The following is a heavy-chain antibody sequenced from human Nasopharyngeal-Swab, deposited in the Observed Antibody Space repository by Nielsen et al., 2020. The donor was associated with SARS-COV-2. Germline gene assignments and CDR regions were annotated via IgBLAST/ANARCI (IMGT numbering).Heavy chain of an antibody. V-gene: IGHV3-23*01. Sequence: GESLKISCAASGFTFSSYAMSWVRQAPGEGLEWVSAISGSGGSTYYADSVKGRFTISRDNSKNTLYLQMNSLRAEDTAVYYCAKSSSLYYDFWSGYGGWFDPWGQGTLVTVSS. CDR3: AKSSSLYYDFWSGYGGWFDP. CDR1: GFTFSSYA. D-gene: IGHD3-3*01. J-gene: IGHJ5*02. CDR2: ISGSGGST.